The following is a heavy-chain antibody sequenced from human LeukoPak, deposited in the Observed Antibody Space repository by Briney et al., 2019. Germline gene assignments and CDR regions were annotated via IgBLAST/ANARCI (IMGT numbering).Heavy chain of an antibody. CDR1: GFSFSNYW. CDR2: IDPHGSEA. CDR3: ARIWYFGDNNWRYFDY. D-gene: IGHD1-1*01. J-gene: IGHJ4*03. Sequence: GGSLRLSCVASGFSFSNYWMSWVRQAPGKGLEWVANIDPHGSEAQYVGSVKGRFTTSRDNAKNSLYVQMNSLRAEDTAIYYCARIWYFGDNNWRYFDYWGQGTLVTVAS. V-gene: IGHV3-7*01.